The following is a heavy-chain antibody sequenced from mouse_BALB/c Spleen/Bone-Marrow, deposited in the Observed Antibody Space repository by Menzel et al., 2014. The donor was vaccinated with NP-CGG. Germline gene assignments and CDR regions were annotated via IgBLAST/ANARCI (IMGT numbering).Heavy chain of an antibody. CDR3: ARGAYYRFFDY. Sequence: VQLVESGPGLVSPSQSLSITCTVSGFSLTSNGVHWVRQPPGKGLEWLGVIWTGGSTNYNSALMSRLSISKDDSKSQVFLKMNSLQTDDTAMYYCARGAYYRFFDYWGQGTTLTVSS. CDR1: GFSLTSNG. CDR2: IWTGGST. J-gene: IGHJ2*01. V-gene: IGHV2-9*02. D-gene: IGHD2-14*01.